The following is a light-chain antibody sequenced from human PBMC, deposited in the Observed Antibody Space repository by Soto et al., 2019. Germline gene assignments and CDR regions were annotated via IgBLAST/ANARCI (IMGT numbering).Light chain of an antibody. J-gene: IGLJ1*01. Sequence: QPASVSGSPGQSITISCTGTSIDVGVYNYVSWYQQHPGKAPKLMIYEVSDRPSGVSNRFSGSKSGNTASLTIAGLQAEDEADYYCSSYTSSGTYVFGTGTKLAVL. CDR1: SIDVGVYNY. CDR3: SSYTSSGTYV. V-gene: IGLV2-14*01. CDR2: EVS.